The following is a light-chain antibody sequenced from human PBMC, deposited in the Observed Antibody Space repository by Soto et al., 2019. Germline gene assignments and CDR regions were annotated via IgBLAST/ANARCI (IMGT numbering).Light chain of an antibody. J-gene: IGKJ1*01. CDR2: KAT. CDR1: QSISSW. CDR3: QQYNSYPWT. Sequence: DIQMTQSPSTLSASVGDRVTITCRASQSISSWLAWYQQKPVKAPKLLIYKATSLKSGGPSRFSGSGSGTEFSLTVISLQPDDFAPYYCQQYNSYPWTFGQGTKVEIK. V-gene: IGKV1-5*03.